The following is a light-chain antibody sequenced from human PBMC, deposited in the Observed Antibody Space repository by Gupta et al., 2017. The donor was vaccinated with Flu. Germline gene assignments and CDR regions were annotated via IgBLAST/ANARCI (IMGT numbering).Light chain of an antibody. V-gene: IGKV4-1*01. J-gene: IGKJ2*01. Sequence: CRASRSVFLTSNIKNYLAWYQQKPGQSPKLLIYWASTLESGVPDRFSGSGSGTDFTLTISSLQAEDVAVYYCQQYYSSPYTFGQGTRLKIK. CDR3: QQYYSSPYT. CDR2: WAS. CDR1: RSVFLTSNIKNY.